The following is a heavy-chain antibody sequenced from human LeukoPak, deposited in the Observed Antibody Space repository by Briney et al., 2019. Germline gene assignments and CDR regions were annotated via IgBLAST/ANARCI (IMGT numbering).Heavy chain of an antibody. CDR3: ARVAAGTGFFQH. CDR2: IYHSGST. V-gene: IGHV4-38-2*02. Sequence: KSSETLSLTCTVSGFSISSGYYWGWIWQPPGKGLEWIGNIYHSGSTYYNPSLKSRVTISVDTSKNQFSLKLSSVTAADTAVYYCARVAAGTGFFQHWGQGTLVTVSS. CDR1: GFSISSGYY. J-gene: IGHJ1*01. D-gene: IGHD6-13*01.